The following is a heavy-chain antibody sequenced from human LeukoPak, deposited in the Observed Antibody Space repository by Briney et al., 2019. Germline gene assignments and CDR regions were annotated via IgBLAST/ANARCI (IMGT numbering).Heavy chain of an antibody. CDR1: GFTFSSYW. V-gene: IGHV3-74*01. CDR3: ARDPSYSENLDY. J-gene: IGHJ4*02. D-gene: IGHD1-26*01. Sequence: GGSLRLSCAASGFTFSSYWMHWVRQAPGKGVVWVSRINSDGSSTTYADSVKGRFTISRDNAKNTLYLQMNSLRAEDTAVYYCARDPSYSENLDYWGQGTLVTVSS. CDR2: INSDGSST.